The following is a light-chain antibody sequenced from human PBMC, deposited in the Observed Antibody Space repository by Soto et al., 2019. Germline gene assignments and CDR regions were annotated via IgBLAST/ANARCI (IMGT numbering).Light chain of an antibody. Sequence: DIQMTQSPSTLSASVGDRVTITCRASQSISTSLAWYQQKPGKAPKVLIYKASSLESGVPSRFSGSGSGTEFTLTISSLQPDDLTTHYCQHRASYWTFGQGTKVDIK. CDR2: KAS. CDR1: QSISTS. CDR3: QHRASYWT. V-gene: IGKV1-5*03. J-gene: IGKJ1*01.